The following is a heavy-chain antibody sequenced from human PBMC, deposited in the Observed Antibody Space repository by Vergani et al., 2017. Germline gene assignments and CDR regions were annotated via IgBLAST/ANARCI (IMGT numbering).Heavy chain of an antibody. CDR2: ISYDGSNK. CDR1: GFTFSSYA. Sequence: QVQLVESGGGVVQPGRSLRLSCAASGFTFSSYAMHWVRQAPGKGLEWVAVISYDGSNKYYADSVKGRFTISRDNSKNTLYLQMNSLRAEDTAVYYCARDQHIVATMADYWGQGTLVTVSS. J-gene: IGHJ4*02. D-gene: IGHD5-12*01. V-gene: IGHV3-30*01. CDR3: ARDQHIVATMADY.